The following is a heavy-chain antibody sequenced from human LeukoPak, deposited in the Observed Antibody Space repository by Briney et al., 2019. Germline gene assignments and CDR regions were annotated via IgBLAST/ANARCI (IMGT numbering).Heavy chain of an antibody. J-gene: IGHJ2*01. CDR2: IHYTGVT. CDR1: GGSISSDNHS. Sequence: SETLSLTCTVSGGSISSDNHSWGWGWIRQPPGRGLEWIANIHYTGVTYCNPSLKSRVTMSVDTSKNQVSLRLSSVTAADTAVYYCASGVVVPDAIYWYFDLWGRGTLVTVSS. CDR3: ASGVVVPDAIYWYFDL. D-gene: IGHD2-2*01. V-gene: IGHV4-39*07.